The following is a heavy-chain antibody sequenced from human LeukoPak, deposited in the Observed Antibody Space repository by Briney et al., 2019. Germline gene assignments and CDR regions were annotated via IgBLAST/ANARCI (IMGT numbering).Heavy chain of an antibody. D-gene: IGHD6-19*01. Sequence: PSETLPLTCVVSGYSISSSNWWGWIRQPPGKGLEWIGYIYYSGSTYYNPSLKSRVTMSVDTSKNQFSLKLSSVTAVDTAVYYCARTVDSSGWSYDAFDIWGQGTMVTVSS. V-gene: IGHV4-28*01. J-gene: IGHJ3*02. CDR2: IYYSGST. CDR3: ARTVDSSGWSYDAFDI. CDR1: GYSISSSNW.